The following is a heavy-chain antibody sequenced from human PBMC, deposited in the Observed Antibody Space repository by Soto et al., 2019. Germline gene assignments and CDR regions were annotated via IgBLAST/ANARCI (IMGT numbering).Heavy chain of an antibody. CDR2: INHLETT. V-gene: IGHV4-30-2*01. Sequence: QLQLHESGSGLVKPSQTLSLTCTVSGASITYGGYSWSWIRQTPGKGLEWIGYINHLETTFYNPSFESRLTLSIDRAKNQFSLNLNSMSAAYRGVYFCARGGGSDSFDNWCQGILVTVSS. CDR3: ARGGGSDSFDN. J-gene: IGHJ4*02. CDR1: GASITYGGYS. D-gene: IGHD1-26*01.